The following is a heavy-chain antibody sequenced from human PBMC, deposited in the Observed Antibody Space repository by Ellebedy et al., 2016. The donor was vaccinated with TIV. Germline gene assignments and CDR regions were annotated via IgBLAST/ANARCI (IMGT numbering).Heavy chain of an antibody. J-gene: IGHJ4*02. Sequence: AASVKVSCKASGYTFTSFDINWMRQAPGQGLEWMGWVNPNSGNTGYAQKFQGRVTMTRNTSISTAYMELSSLRSEDTAVYYCARPMTTVTPRGYFDNWGQGTLVTVSS. CDR3: ARPMTTVTPRGYFDN. CDR1: GYTFTSFD. CDR2: VNPNSGNT. D-gene: IGHD4-17*01. V-gene: IGHV1-8*01.